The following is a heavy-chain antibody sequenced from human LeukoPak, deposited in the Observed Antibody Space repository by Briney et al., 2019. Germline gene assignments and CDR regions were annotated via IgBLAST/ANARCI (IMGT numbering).Heavy chain of an antibody. J-gene: IGHJ3*02. CDR1: GFTFSDYW. V-gene: IGHV3-74*01. D-gene: IGHD3-22*01. Sequence: PGGSLRLSCVASGFTFSDYWIHWVRQAPGKGLVWVSRISSDGDTTNYADSVKGRFTISRDNAKNTLYLQMNSLRVEDTAVYYCARLQRITMNAFDIWGQGTMVTVSS. CDR2: ISSDGDTT. CDR3: ARLQRITMNAFDI.